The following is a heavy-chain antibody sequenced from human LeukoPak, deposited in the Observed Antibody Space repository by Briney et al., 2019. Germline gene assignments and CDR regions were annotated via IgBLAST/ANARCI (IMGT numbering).Heavy chain of an antibody. CDR3: AKAEGYDILTGLDY. V-gene: IGHV3-23*01. D-gene: IGHD3-9*01. J-gene: IGHJ4*02. CDR1: GFTFSTYG. Sequence: GGSLRLSCAASGFTFSTYGFHWVRQAPGKGLEWVSGIGASGGSTYYADSVKGRFTISRDNSKNTLYLQMNSLRTEDTAVYYCAKAEGYDILTGLDYWGQGTLVTVSS. CDR2: IGASGGST.